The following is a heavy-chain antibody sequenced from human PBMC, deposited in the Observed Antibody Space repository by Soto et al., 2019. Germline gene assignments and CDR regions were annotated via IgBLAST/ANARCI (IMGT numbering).Heavy chain of an antibody. CDR2: ISWNSGSI. J-gene: IGHJ5*02. D-gene: IGHD3-9*01. CDR3: AKENEHFDWLYNSNWFDP. V-gene: IGHV3-9*01. CDR1: GFTFDDYA. Sequence: PGGSLRLSCAASGFTFDDYAMHWVRQAPGKGLEWVSGISWNSGSIGYADSVKGRFTISRDSAKNSLYLQMNSLRAEDTALYYCAKENEHFDWLYNSNWFDPWGQGTLVTVSS.